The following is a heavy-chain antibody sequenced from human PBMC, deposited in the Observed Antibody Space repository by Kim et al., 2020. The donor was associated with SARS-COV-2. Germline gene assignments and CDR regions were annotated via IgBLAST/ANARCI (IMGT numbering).Heavy chain of an antibody. J-gene: IGHJ4*02. CDR2: IWYDGSNK. D-gene: IGHD3-10*01. V-gene: IGHV3-33*06. Sequence: GGSLRLSCAASGFTFSSYGMHWVRQAPGKGLEWVAVIWYDGSNKYYADSVKGRFTISRDNSKNTLYLQMNSLRAEDTAVYYCAKDSGVWSYFDYWGQGTLVTVSS. CDR3: AKDSGVWSYFDY. CDR1: GFTFSSYG.